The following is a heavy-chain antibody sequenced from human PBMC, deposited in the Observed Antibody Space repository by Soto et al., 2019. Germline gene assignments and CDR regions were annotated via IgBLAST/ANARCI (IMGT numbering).Heavy chain of an antibody. CDR2: ISGSGGST. J-gene: IGHJ4*02. Sequence: GGSLRLSCAASGFTFSSYAMSWVRQAPGKGLEWVSAISGSGGSTYYADSVKGRFTISRDNSKNTLYLQMNSLRAEDTAVYYCAKGGGYYGSGSPFDDWGQGTLVTVSS. D-gene: IGHD3-10*01. CDR3: AKGGGYYGSGSPFDD. CDR1: GFTFSSYA. V-gene: IGHV3-23*01.